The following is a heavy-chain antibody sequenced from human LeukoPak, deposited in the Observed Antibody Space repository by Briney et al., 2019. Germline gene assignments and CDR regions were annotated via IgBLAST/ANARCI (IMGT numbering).Heavy chain of an antibody. CDR1: RFTFTDYG. Sequence: GRSLRLSCAASRFTFTDYGMHWVRQPPGKGLEWVALIWYDGSGKYYADSVKGRFTISRDNSKNTLYLQMNSLRAEDTAVYYCARPRTYYYDSSGYLRYWGQGTLVTVSS. CDR3: ARPRTYYYDSSGYLRY. CDR2: IWYDGSGK. V-gene: IGHV3-33*03. D-gene: IGHD3-22*01. J-gene: IGHJ4*02.